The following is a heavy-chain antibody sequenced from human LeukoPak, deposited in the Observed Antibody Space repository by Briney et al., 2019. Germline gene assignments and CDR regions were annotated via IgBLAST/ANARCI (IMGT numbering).Heavy chain of an antibody. Sequence: PGGSLRLSCAASGFTFSSYGMHWVRQAPGKGLEWVAVISYDGSNKYYADSVKGRFTISRDNSKNTLYLQMNSLRAEGTAVYYCAKLAVASVHYGMDVWGQGTTVTVSS. CDR1: GFTFSSYG. CDR3: AKLAVASVHYGMDV. V-gene: IGHV3-30*18. D-gene: IGHD6-19*01. CDR2: ISYDGSNK. J-gene: IGHJ6*02.